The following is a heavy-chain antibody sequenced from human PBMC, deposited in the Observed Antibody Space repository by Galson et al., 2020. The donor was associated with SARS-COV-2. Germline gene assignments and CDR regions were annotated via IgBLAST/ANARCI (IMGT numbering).Heavy chain of an antibody. CDR3: ARSLSLGEGSCGSCYSY. CDR1: GYTFTTYY. CDR2: ISPYNGDT. D-gene: IGHD2-15*01. V-gene: IGHV1-18*01. J-gene: IGHJ1*01. Sequence: ASVKVSCKASGYTFTTYYISWVRQAPGQGLEWMGWISPYNGDTNYAQNLQGRVSMTTDTSTGTAYMELKSLRSDDTAVYFCARSLSLGEGSCGSCYSYWGQGTLVTVSS.